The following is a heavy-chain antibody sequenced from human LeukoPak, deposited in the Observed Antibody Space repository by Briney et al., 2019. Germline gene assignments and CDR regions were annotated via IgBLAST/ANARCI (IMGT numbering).Heavy chain of an antibody. J-gene: IGHJ4*02. CDR1: GGPFSGYY. V-gene: IGHV4-34*01. Sequence: SETLSLTCSVYGGPFSGYYWIWIRQPPGKGLEWIGEIDHSGSTKYNPSLRSRVTISIDTSKNQFSLNLNSVTAADTAVYYCARHSPGARGVDYWGQGTLVTVSS. CDR3: ARHSPGARGVDY. CDR2: IDHSGST. D-gene: IGHD2-21*01.